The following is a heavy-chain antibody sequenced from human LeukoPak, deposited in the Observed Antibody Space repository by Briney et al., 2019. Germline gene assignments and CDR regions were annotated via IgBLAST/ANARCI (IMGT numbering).Heavy chain of an antibody. J-gene: IGHJ4*02. CDR2: ISVSGGST. V-gene: IGHV3-23*01. D-gene: IGHD5-18*01. CDR1: GFTFSSYA. CDR3: ASSDTAMDPFDY. Sequence: GGSLRLSCAASGFTFSSYAMSWVRQAPGQGLEWVSTISVSGGSTYYADSVKGRFTISRDNSRDTLYLQMNSLRAEDTAVYYCASSDTAMDPFDYWGQGTLVTVSS.